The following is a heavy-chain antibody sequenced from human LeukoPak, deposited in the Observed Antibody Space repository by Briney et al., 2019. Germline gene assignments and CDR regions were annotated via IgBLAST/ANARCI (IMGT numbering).Heavy chain of an antibody. J-gene: IGHJ4*02. D-gene: IGHD1-1*01. CDR2: ISWDGGST. CDR1: GFTFDDYA. Sequence: PGGSLRLSCAASGFTFDDYAMPWVRQAPGKGLEWVSLISWDGGSTYYADSVKGRFTISRDNSKNSLYLQMNSLRGDDTAVYYCARCTPGNTFGSLREMKKTREIDNCGQRTL. CDR3: ARCTPGNTFGSLREMKKTREIDN. V-gene: IGHV3-43D*03.